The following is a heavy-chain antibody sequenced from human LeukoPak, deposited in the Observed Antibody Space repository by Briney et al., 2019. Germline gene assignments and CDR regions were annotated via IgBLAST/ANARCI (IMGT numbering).Heavy chain of an antibody. CDR3: ARDDLEDTAMVPSPEY. CDR2: ISSTSSTI. J-gene: IGHJ4*02. D-gene: IGHD5-18*01. V-gene: IGHV3-48*04. CDR1: GFPFRDFS. Sequence: PGGPLPHPWQPSGFPFRDFSMNGVGQAPGRGRAGVYYISSTSSTIYYADSVKGRFTISRDNAKNSLYLQMNSLRAEDTAVYYCARDDLEDTAMVPSPEYWGQGTLVTVSS.